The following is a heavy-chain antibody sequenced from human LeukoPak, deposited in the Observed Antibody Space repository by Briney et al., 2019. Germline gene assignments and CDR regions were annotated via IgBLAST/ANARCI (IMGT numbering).Heavy chain of an antibody. D-gene: IGHD5-12*01. Sequence: GGSLRLSCAASGFTFSSYSMNWVRQAPGKGLEWVSYISSSSSAIYYADSVKGRFTISRDNAKNSLYLQMSSLRAEDTAVYYCASRGGYSGRNRLSRGWFDPWGQGTLVTVSS. V-gene: IGHV3-48*01. CDR3: ASRGGYSGRNRLSRGWFDP. J-gene: IGHJ5*02. CDR2: ISSSSSAI. CDR1: GFTFSSYS.